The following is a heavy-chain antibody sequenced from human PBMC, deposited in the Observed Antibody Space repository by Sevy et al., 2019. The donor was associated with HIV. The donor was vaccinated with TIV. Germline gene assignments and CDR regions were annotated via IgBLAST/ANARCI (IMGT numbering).Heavy chain of an antibody. V-gene: IGHV1-24*01. J-gene: IGHJ3*02. CDR2: FDPEDGET. CDR3: ATRFSSSWYTDDAFDI. D-gene: IGHD6-13*01. Sequence: ASVNVSCKVSGYTLTELSMHWVRQAPGKGLEWMGGFDPEDGETIYAQKFQGRVTMTEDTSTDTAYMELSSLRSEDTAVYYCATRFSSSWYTDDAFDIWGQGTMVTVSS. CDR1: GYTLTELS.